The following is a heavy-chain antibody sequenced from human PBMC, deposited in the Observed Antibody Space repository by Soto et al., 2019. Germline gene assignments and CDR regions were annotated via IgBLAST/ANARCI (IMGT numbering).Heavy chain of an antibody. J-gene: IGHJ4*02. CDR1: DDSINSDKYY. V-gene: IGHV4-39*01. CDR2: IYYRGNA. D-gene: IGHD3-9*01. Sequence: QLQLQESGPGLVKPSETLSLTCSVPDDSINSDKYYWGWIRQPPGKGLEWIGSIYYRGNAYYNPSLQTRVTISLEKSRSQFSLKLNSVTAADSAVYFCARLEGLATISYYFDFWGPGALVTVSS. CDR3: ARLEGLATISYYFDF.